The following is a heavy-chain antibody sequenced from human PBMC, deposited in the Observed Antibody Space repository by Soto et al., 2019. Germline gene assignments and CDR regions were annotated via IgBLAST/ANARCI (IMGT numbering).Heavy chain of an antibody. J-gene: IGHJ3*01. CDR1: GGSISGYY. Sequence: QVQLQESGPGLVKPSETLSLTCSVFGGSISGYYWPWVRQPPGGGLESIGYVYSSGSTGYNPSLQSRVIISVDTSKNQLSVTWLSISPADAGIDYCARAGTSSWFVDTFDVWCQGTTVTVSS. CDR2: VYSSGST. D-gene: IGHD6-13*01. V-gene: IGHV4-59*03. CDR3: ARAGTSSWFVDTFDV.